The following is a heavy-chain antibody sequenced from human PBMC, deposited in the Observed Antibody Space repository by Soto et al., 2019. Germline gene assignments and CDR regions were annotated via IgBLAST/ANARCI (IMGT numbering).Heavy chain of an antibody. CDR3: ARAGVVGANASGGGLDV. J-gene: IGHJ6*02. D-gene: IGHD1-26*01. Sequence: TPAVTPGAAGGFIISAKWGIWVRQPPGKGLEWIGEIYHSGSTNYNPSLKSRVTISVDKTKNQFSLKLSSVTAADTAVYYCARAGVVGANASGGGLDVSVQRT. CDR2: IYHSGST. CDR1: GGFIISAKW. V-gene: IGHV4-4*02.